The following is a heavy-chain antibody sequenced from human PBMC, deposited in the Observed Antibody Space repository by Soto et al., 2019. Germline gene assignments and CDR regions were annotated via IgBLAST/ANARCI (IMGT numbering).Heavy chain of an antibody. Sequence: SETLSLTCAVYGGSFSGYYWTWIRQPPGTGLEWIGYIYYSGSTNYNPSLKSRVTISVDTSKNQFSLKLSSVTAADTAVYYCASLPYYYGSGSLEIDPWGQGTLVTVSS. CDR3: ASLPYYYGSGSLEIDP. V-gene: IGHV4-59*08. CDR2: IYYSGST. J-gene: IGHJ5*02. CDR1: GGSFSGYY. D-gene: IGHD3-10*01.